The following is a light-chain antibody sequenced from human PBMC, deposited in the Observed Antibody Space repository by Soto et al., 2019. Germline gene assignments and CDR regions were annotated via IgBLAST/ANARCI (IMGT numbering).Light chain of an antibody. CDR1: SSCVGGYNY. J-gene: IGLJ2*01. CDR3: SSYTSSSTLVV. Sequence: QSALTQPASVSGSPGQSITISCTGTSSCVGGYNYVSWYQQHPGKAPKLMIYEVSNRPSGVSNRFSGSKSGNTASLTISGLQAEDDADYYCSSYTSSSTLVVFGGGTKRTV. CDR2: EVS. V-gene: IGLV2-14*01.